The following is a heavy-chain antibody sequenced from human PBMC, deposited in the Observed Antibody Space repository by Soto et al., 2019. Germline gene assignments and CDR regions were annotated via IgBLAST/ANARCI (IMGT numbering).Heavy chain of an antibody. Sequence: EVQLVESGGVLIKPGGSLRLSCAASGFTFSDEWMNWVRQAPGKGLEWVGRIKNKPSGETTNYAAPVKGRFTISRDDSESRLYLQMNNLKTDDTAVYHYTRGNYGAFHDWGQGTLVTVSS. V-gene: IGHV3-15*07. CDR2: IKNKPSGETT. CDR3: TRGNYGAFHD. CDR1: GFTFSDEW. J-gene: IGHJ3*01. D-gene: IGHD1-7*01.